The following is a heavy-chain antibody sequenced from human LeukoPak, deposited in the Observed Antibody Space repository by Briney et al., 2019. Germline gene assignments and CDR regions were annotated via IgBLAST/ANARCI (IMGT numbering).Heavy chain of an antibody. V-gene: IGHV1-69*05. Sequence: GSSVKVSCKASGGTFSSYAISWVRQAPGQGLEWMGGIIPIFGTANYAQKFQGRVTITTDESTSTAYMELSSLRSEDTAVYYCAAPGATVTTRGYYYYYMDVWGKGTTVTVSS. J-gene: IGHJ6*03. CDR1: GGTFSSYA. D-gene: IGHD4-17*01. CDR2: IIPIFGTA. CDR3: AAPGATVTTRGYYYYYMDV.